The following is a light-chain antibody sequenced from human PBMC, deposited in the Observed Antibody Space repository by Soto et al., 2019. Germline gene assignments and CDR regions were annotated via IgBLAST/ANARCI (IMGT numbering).Light chain of an antibody. CDR1: QSVGSY. V-gene: IGKV3-11*01. CDR3: LQRSIGFT. CDR2: GAS. Sequence: EIVLTQSPATLSLSPGEGATLSCRASQSVGSYLAWYQQKPGQAPRPLIYGASKRAPGVSARFSGSGSGTDFTLTISSLEPEDFAVYHCLQRSIGFTFGPGTKVDI. J-gene: IGKJ3*01.